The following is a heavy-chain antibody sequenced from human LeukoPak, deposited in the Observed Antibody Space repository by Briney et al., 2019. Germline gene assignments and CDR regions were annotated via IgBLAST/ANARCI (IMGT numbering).Heavy chain of an antibody. CDR2: IYSGGST. CDR1: GFTVSSNY. D-gene: IGHD4-11*01. J-gene: IGHJ5*02. CDR3: ARSPLTTVTTWYNWFDP. Sequence: GGSLRLSCAASGFTVSSNYMSWVRQAPGKGLEWVSVIYSGGSTYYADSVKDRFTISRDNSKNTLYLQMNSLRAEDTAVYYCARSPLTTVTTWYNWFDPWGQGTLVTVSS. V-gene: IGHV3-66*01.